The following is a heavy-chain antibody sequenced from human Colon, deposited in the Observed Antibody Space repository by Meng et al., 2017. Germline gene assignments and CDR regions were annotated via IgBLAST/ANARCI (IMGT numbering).Heavy chain of an antibody. D-gene: IGHD3/OR15-3a*01. Sequence: QGQFQQGGAGLWKPPGTLSLTCAFSGGSISSNWWSWVRQPPGKGLEWIGEFFHTGRTNYDPSLKSRVTISVDKSNNQFSLKLTSVTAADTAVYYCARHISILGQRGFDYWGQGTLVTVSS. CDR3: ARHISILGQRGFDY. CDR2: FFHTGRT. J-gene: IGHJ4*02. CDR1: GGSISSNW. V-gene: IGHV4-4*03.